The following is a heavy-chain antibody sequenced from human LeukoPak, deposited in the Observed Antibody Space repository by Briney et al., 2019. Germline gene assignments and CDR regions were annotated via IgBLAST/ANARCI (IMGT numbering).Heavy chain of an antibody. CDR2: IKQDGSEK. CDR3: ASLGYCSSTSCYLDAFDI. J-gene: IGHJ3*02. CDR1: GFTFSSYW. V-gene: IGHV3-7*01. D-gene: IGHD2-2*01. Sequence: PGGSLRLSCAASGFTFSSYWMSWVRQAPGKGLEWVANIKQDGSEKYYVDSVKGRFTISRDNAKNSLYLQMNSLRAEDTAVYYCASLGYCSSTSCYLDAFDIWGQGTMVTVSS.